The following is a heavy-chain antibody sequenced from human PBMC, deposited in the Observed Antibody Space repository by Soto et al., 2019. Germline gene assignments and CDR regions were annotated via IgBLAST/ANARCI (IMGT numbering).Heavy chain of an antibody. D-gene: IGHD2-2*01. CDR2: ISAYNGNT. CDR1: GYTFTSYG. V-gene: IGHV1-18*01. Sequence: GASVKVSCKASGYTFTSYGISWVRQAPGQGLEWMGWISAYNGNTNYAQKLQGRVTMTTDTSTSTAYMELRSLRSDDTVVYYCAVMFHCSSTSCYPYYFDYWGQGTLVTVSS. CDR3: AVMFHCSSTSCYPYYFDY. J-gene: IGHJ4*02.